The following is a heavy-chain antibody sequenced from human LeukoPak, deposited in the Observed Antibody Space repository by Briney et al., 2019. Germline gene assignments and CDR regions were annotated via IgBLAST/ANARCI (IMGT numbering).Heavy chain of an antibody. CDR2: ISSSTNTI. D-gene: IGHD5-18*01. V-gene: IGHV3-48*02. CDR3: ARAQTVNTYGFHY. CDR1: GFTFSSYS. Sequence: GGSLRLSCAASGFTFSSYSMNWVRQAPGKGLEWVSYISSSTNTISYADSVKGRFTISRDNVKNSLYLQMNSLRDEDTAVYYCARAQTVNTYGFHYWGQGTLVTVSS. J-gene: IGHJ4*02.